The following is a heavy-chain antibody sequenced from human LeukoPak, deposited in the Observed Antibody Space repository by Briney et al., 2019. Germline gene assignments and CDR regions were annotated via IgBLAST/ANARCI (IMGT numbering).Heavy chain of an antibody. CDR1: GGSFSGYY. CDR2: INHSGST. V-gene: IGHV4-34*01. Sequence: SETLSLTCAVYGGSFSGYYWSWIRQPPGKGLEWVGEINHSGSTNYNPSLKIRVTISVDTSKNQFSLKLSSVTAADTAVYYCARPRGLHGMFMDVWGQGTTVTVSS. CDR3: ARPRGLHGMFMDV. D-gene: IGHD4-17*01. J-gene: IGHJ6*02.